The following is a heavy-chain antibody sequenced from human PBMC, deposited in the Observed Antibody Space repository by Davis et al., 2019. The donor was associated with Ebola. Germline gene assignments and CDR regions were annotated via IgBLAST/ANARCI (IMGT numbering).Heavy chain of an antibody. CDR1: AGSISSFY. Sequence: MPSETLSLTCSVSAGSISSFYWSWIRQPPGKGLEWVGYIYYSGTTHYNPSLKSRVTISVDTSKNQFSLKLSSVTAADTAVYYCARETAMVRGAFDIWGQGTMVTVSS. V-gene: IGHV4-59*01. CDR2: IYYSGTT. D-gene: IGHD3-10*01. J-gene: IGHJ3*02. CDR3: ARETAMVRGAFDI.